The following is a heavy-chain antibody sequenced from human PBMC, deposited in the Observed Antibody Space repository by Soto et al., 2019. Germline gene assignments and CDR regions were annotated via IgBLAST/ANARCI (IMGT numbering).Heavy chain of an antibody. CDR3: ARAPIPNWNYYGMDV. V-gene: IGHV4-31*03. Sequence: PSETLSLTCTVSGGSVNSGGYHWSWIRQHPGKGLEWIGDIYYSGGTYYNPSLKSRVTLSIDTSTNHFSLHLSALTAADTAVYYCARAPIPNWNYYGMDVWGQGTTVTVSS. CDR2: IYYSGGT. J-gene: IGHJ6*02. D-gene: IGHD1-1*01. CDR1: GGSVNSGGYH.